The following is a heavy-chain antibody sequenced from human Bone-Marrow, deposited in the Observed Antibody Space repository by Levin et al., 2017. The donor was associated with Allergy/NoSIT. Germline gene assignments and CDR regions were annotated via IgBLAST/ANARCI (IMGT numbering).Heavy chain of an antibody. CDR3: ARIYSYYYGMDV. D-gene: IGHD4-11*01. J-gene: IGHJ6*02. CDR2: IYYSGST. V-gene: IGHV4-39*02. CDR1: GGSIRSSFNY. Sequence: SQTLSLTCSVSGGSIRSSFNYWGWIRQSPGKGLEWLGGIYYSGSTYHNPSLKSRVTISVDTSNNHFSLRLSSVTAADTAIYYCARIYSYYYGMDVWGQGTTVTVSS.